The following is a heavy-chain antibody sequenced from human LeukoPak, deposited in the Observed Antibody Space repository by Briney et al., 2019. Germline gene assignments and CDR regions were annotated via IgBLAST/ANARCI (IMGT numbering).Heavy chain of an antibody. CDR3: ARGGPYNWFDP. CDR2: IYYGGSA. J-gene: IGHJ5*02. Sequence: SETLSLTCTVSGGSISSDFWSWIRQPPGKGLELIGYIYYGGSASYNPSLKSRVTTSVDTSKNQFPLRLSSVTAADTAVYYCARGGPYNWFDPWGQGTLVTVSS. D-gene: IGHD3-16*01. V-gene: IGHV4-59*01. CDR1: GGSISSDF.